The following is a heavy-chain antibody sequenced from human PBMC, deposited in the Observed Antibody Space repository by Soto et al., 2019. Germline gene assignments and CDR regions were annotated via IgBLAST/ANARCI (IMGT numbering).Heavy chain of an antibody. CDR1: GGSISSGGYY. V-gene: IGHV4-31*03. D-gene: IGHD3-16*01. J-gene: IGHJ5*02. CDR3: ARVGGINWFDP. Sequence: QVQLQESGPGLVKPSQTLSLTCTVSGGSISSGGYYWSWIRQHPGKGLEWIGYIYYSGSTYYNPSLQRRVTISVDSSKNQCSLKLCSVTAADTAVYYCARVGGINWFDPWGQGTQVTVSS. CDR2: IYYSGST.